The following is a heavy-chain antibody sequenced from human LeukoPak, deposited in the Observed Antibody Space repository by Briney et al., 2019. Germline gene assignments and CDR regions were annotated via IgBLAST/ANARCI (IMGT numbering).Heavy chain of an antibody. V-gene: IGHV1-2*02. Sequence: ASVKVSCRGSGYTFTAYFMHWVRQAPGQGLEWMGWINPNIGGTNYAQKFQGRVTMTRDTSISTAYMELSSLRSDDTAVYYRAKGQLHSSGWYDYWGQGTLVTVSS. CDR3: AKGQLHSSGWYDY. D-gene: IGHD6-13*01. J-gene: IGHJ4*02. CDR1: GYTFTAYF. CDR2: INPNIGGT.